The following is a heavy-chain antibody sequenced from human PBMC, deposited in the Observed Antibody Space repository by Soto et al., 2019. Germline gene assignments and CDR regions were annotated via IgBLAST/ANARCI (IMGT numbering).Heavy chain of an antibody. CDR3: ANDPGSYFDY. V-gene: IGHV6-1*01. J-gene: IGHJ4*02. Sequence: PSQTLSLTCVISGDSVSIYSVAWNWIRQSPSRGLEWLGRTYYRSKWYYDYAESVKSRIIISVDTSKNQFSLQLNSVTPEDAAVYYCANDPGSYFDYWGQGTLVTVS. CDR2: TYYRSKWYY. D-gene: IGHD3-3*01. CDR1: GDSVSIYSVA.